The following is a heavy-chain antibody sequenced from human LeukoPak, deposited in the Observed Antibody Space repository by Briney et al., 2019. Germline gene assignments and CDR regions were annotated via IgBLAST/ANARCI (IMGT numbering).Heavy chain of an antibody. CDR2: INPNSGGT. CDR3: ARLGYARRKQYYMDV. Sequence: GASVKVSCKASGYTLTGYYMHWVRQAPGQGLEWMGWINPNSGGTNYAQKFQGRVTMTRDTSISTAYMELSSLRSEDTAVYYCARLGYARRKQYYMDVWGKGTTVTISS. D-gene: IGHD3-16*01. V-gene: IGHV1-2*02. J-gene: IGHJ6*03. CDR1: GYTLTGYY.